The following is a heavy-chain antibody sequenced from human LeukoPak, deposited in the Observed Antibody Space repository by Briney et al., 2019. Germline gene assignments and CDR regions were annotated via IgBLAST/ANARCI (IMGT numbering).Heavy chain of an antibody. CDR2: ISSSSSTI. D-gene: IGHD3-10*01. CDR3: ARGYYGSGSFHFY. V-gene: IGHV3-48*02. Sequence: PGGSLRLSCAASGFTFSGYSMNWVRQAPGKGLEWVSYISSSSSTIYYADSVKGRFTISRDNAKNSLYLQMNSLRDEDTAVYYCARGYYGSGSFHFYWGQGTLVTVSS. J-gene: IGHJ4*02. CDR1: GFTFSGYS.